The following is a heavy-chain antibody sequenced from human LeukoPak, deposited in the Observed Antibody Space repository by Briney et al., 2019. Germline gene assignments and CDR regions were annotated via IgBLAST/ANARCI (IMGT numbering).Heavy chain of an antibody. CDR3: ARETPSRSDYDTWGERYYFYGMNV. CDR1: GVSIDVSY. J-gene: IGHJ6*02. V-gene: IGHV4-59*01. CDR2: ISVGGGT. D-gene: IGHD5-12*01. Sequence: SETLSLTCSVSGVSIDVSYWTWIRQPPGKGLEWIGYISVGGGTSYNPSLKSRVTISVDTSRNQFSLRLISVTAADTAVYYCARETPSRSDYDTWGERYYFYGMNVWGQGTTVTVSS.